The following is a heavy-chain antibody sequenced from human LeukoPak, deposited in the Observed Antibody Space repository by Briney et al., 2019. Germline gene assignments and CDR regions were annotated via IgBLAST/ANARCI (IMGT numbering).Heavy chain of an antibody. CDR2: IYYSGST. Sequence: SETLSLTCTVSGGSISSYYWSWIRQPPGKGLEWIGYIYYSGSTNYNPSLKSRVTISVDTSNNQFSLKLSSVTAADTAVYYCARVAPYYYDSSGPEGYFDYWGQGTLVTVSS. CDR1: GGSISSYY. D-gene: IGHD3-22*01. J-gene: IGHJ4*02. CDR3: ARVAPYYYDSSGPEGYFDY. V-gene: IGHV4-59*01.